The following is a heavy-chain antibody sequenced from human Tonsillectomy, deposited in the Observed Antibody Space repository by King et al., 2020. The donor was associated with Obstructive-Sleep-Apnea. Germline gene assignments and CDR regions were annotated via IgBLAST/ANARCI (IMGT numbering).Heavy chain of an antibody. D-gene: IGHD3-16*02. CDR2: IIFILDIA. CDR3: ATSIVEMATLPPAQ. CDR1: GGTFNNFA. J-gene: IGHJ4*02. Sequence: VQLVQSGAEVKKPGSSVKVSCKASGGTFNNFAVTWVRQAPGQGLEWMGAIIFILDIANSAQKFQDRVTITADKFTSTAYMELSSLTSEDTAVYYCATSIVEMATLPPAQWGQGTLVTVSA. V-gene: IGHV1-69*09.